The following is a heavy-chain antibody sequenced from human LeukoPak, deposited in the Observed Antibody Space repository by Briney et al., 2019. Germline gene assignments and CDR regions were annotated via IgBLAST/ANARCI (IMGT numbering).Heavy chain of an antibody. CDR1: GYSISSGYY. V-gene: IGHV4-38-2*02. D-gene: IGHD3-10*01. Sequence: SETLSLTCTVSGYSISSGYYWGWIRQPPGKGLEWIGSIYHSGSTYYNPSLKSRVTISVDTSKNQFSLKLSSVTAADTAVYYCARDPMVRGVIGYWGQGTLVTVSS. CDR2: IYHSGST. CDR3: ARDPMVRGVIGY. J-gene: IGHJ4*02.